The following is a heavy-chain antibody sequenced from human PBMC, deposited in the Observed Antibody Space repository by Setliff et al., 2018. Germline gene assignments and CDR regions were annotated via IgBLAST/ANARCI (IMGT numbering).Heavy chain of an antibody. Sequence: GGSLRLSCTASGFTFSDYAMHWVRQAPGKGLEYVSAITTIGDNTYYADSVKGRFTISRDNSKNTLYLQMGSLRAEDMAVYYCAKRGPYCSGGTCHYYFDYWGQGTLVTVSS. CDR2: ITTIGDNT. D-gene: IGHD2-15*01. V-gene: IGHV3-64*02. J-gene: IGHJ4*02. CDR3: AKRGPYCSGGTCHYYFDY. CDR1: GFTFSDYA.